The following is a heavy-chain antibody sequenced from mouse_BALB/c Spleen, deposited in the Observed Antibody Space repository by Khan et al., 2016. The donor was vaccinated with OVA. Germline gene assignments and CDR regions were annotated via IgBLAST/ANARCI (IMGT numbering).Heavy chain of an antibody. CDR3: TRRRGIGGAMDY. CDR2: INPSNGGT. J-gene: IGHJ4*01. Sequence: VQLQQSGAELVKPGASVKLSCKASGYTFTSYYTYWVKQRPGQGLEWIGEINPSNGGTNFNEKFKSKATLTVDKSSSTAYMQLSSLTSEDSAVYYCTRRRGIGGAMDYWGQGTSVTVSS. CDR1: GYTFTSYY. V-gene: IGHV1S81*02.